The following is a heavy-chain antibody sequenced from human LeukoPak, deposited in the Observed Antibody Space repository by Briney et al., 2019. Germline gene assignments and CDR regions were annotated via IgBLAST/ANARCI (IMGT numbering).Heavy chain of an antibody. D-gene: IGHD1-26*01. Sequence: GGSLSLSCAASGFTFSSYSMNWVRQAPGKGLEWVSSISSSSSYIYYADSVKGRFTISRDNAKNSLYLQMNSLRAEDTAVYYCAREEWELRAAAFDYWGQGTLVTVSS. CDR2: ISSSSSYI. V-gene: IGHV3-21*01. CDR3: AREEWELRAAAFDY. J-gene: IGHJ4*02. CDR1: GFTFSSYS.